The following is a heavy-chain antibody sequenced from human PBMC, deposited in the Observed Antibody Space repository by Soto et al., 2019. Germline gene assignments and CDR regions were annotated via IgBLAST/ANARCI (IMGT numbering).Heavy chain of an antibody. CDR1: GGSISSYY. Sequence: SETPSLTFTVSGGSISSYYWSWIRQPPGKGLEWIGYIYYSGSTNYNPSLKSRVTISVDTSKNQFSLKLSSVTAADTAVYYCARRYGSAIDYWGQGTLVTVSS. D-gene: IGHD1-26*01. CDR3: ARRYGSAIDY. J-gene: IGHJ4*02. V-gene: IGHV4-59*08. CDR2: IYYSGST.